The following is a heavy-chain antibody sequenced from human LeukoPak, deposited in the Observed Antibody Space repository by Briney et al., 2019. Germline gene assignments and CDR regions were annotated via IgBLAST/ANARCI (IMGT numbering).Heavy chain of an antibody. V-gene: IGHV4-4*08. J-gene: IGHJ4*02. CDR3: ARVTDSSGYLPRFNY. CDR1: RGPISSYY. CDR2: MSNSGKS. Sequence: SETLSLTCTVSRGPISSYYWSWIRQPPGKGLEWVGCMSNSGKSDYNPSLKSRARISLDTSKNQISLNLTSVTAADTAVYYCARVTDSSGYLPRFNYWGQGILVTVSS. D-gene: IGHD3-22*01.